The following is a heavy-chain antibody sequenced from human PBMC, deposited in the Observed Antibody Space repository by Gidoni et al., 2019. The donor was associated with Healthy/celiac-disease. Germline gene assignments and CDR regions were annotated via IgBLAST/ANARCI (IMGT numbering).Heavy chain of an antibody. Sequence: QVQLPQWGAGLLKPSGTLSPTCAVYGGSFSGSYWSWIRQPPGKGLEWIGEINHSGSTNYNPSLKSRVTISVDTSKNQFSLKLSSVTAADTAVYYCARKVRGHSSGRNYYYYYYMDVWGKGTTVTVSS. V-gene: IGHV4-34*01. D-gene: IGHD3-22*01. CDR2: INHSGST. J-gene: IGHJ6*03. CDR1: GGSFSGSY. CDR3: ARKVRGHSSGRNYYYYYYMDV.